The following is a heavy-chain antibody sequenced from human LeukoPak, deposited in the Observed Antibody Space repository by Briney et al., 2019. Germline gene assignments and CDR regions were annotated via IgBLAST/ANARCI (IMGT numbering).Heavy chain of an antibody. CDR2: ISSYTGNT. Sequence: ASVKVSCKASGYTFTGYYMHWVRQAPGQGLEWMGWISSYTGNTNYAQKFQGRVTMTTDTSTSTAYMELRSLRSDDTAVYYCARGGGYQDYWGQGTLVTVSS. J-gene: IGHJ4*02. CDR3: ARGGGYQDY. D-gene: IGHD3-22*01. CDR1: GYTFTGYY. V-gene: IGHV1-18*04.